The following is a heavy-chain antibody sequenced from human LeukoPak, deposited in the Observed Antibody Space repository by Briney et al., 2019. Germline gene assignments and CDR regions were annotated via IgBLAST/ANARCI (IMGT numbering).Heavy chain of an antibody. D-gene: IGHD6-13*01. J-gene: IGHJ4*02. CDR1: GGTFSSYA. CDR3: ARDRVAAAGTFDY. Sequence: GSSVKVSCKASGGTFSSYAISWVRQAPGQGLEWMGRIIPILGIANYAQKFQGRVTITADKSTSTAYMELSSLRSEDTAVYHCARDRVAAAGTFDYWGQGTLVTVSS. V-gene: IGHV1-69*04. CDR2: IIPILGIA.